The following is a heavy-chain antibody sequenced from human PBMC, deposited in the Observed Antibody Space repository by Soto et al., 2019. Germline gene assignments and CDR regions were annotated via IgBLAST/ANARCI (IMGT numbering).Heavy chain of an antibody. V-gene: IGHV3-48*01. CDR3: ARKAAAAGGAFDI. Sequence: EVQLVESGGGLVQPGGSLRLSCAASGFTFSSYSMNWVRQAPGKGLEWVSYISSSSSTIYYADSVKGRFIISRDNAKNELHLQMNSLRAEDTAVYYCARKAAAAGGAFDIWGQGTMVTVSS. J-gene: IGHJ3*02. CDR1: GFTFSSYS. CDR2: ISSSSSTI. D-gene: IGHD6-13*01.